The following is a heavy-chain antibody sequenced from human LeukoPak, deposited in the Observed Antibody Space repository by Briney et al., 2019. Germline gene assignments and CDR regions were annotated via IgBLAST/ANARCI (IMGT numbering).Heavy chain of an antibody. CDR2: IYTSGST. V-gene: IGHV4-61*02. CDR3: ARDQYYYGSGSYFKYYSYYMDV. CDR1: GGSISSGSYY. Sequence: SETLSLTCTVSGGSISSGSYYWSWIRQPAGKGLEWIGRIYTSGSTNYNPSLKSRVTISVDTSKNQFSLKLSSVTAADTAVYYCARDQYYYGSGSYFKYYSYYMDVWGKGTTVTVSS. J-gene: IGHJ6*03. D-gene: IGHD3-10*01.